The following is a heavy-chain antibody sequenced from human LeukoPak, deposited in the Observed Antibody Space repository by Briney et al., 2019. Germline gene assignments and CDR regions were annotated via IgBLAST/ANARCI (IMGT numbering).Heavy chain of an antibody. CDR2: ISSSSSYI. CDR1: GFTFSSYS. D-gene: IGHD6-19*01. V-gene: IGHV3-21*01. J-gene: IGHJ4*02. Sequence: GGSLRLSCAASGFTFSSYSTNWVRQAPGKGLEWVSSISSSSSYIYYADSVKGRFTISRDNAKNSLYLQMNSLRAEDTAVYYCARVGSGWYFDYWGQGTLVTVSS. CDR3: ARVGSGWYFDY.